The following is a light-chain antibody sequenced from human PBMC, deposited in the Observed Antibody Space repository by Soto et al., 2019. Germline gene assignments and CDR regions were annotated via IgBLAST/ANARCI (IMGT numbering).Light chain of an antibody. CDR2: GAS. V-gene: IGKV3-15*01. J-gene: IGKJ3*01. CDR3: QKHNRAPRF. CDR1: QSVSGT. Sequence: EIVMTQSPATLSVSPGERATLSCRASQSVSGTLAWYQQKPGQAPRLLIYGASTRATGIPARFSGSGSGTEFTLTISSLQSEDFATYYCQKHNRAPRFFGPGTKVDIK.